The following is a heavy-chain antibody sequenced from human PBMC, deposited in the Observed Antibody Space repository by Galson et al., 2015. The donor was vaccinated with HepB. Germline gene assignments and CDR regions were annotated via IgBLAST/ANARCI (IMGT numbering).Heavy chain of an antibody. D-gene: IGHD3-22*01. CDR3: ARARYYYDSSGYPYYFDY. Sequence: PALVKPTQTLTLTCTFSGFSLSTSGVGVGWIRQPPGKALEWLALIYWDDDKRHSPSLKSRLTITKDTSKNQVVFTMTNMDPVDTATYYCARARYYYDSSGYPYYFDYWGQGTLVTVSS. V-gene: IGHV2-5*02. J-gene: IGHJ4*02. CDR2: IYWDDDK. CDR1: GFSLSTSGVG.